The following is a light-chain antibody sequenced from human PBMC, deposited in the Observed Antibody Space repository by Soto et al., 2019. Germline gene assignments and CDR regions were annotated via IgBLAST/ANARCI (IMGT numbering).Light chain of an antibody. CDR1: QGISSY. Sequence: AIRMTQSPSSLSASTGDRVTITCRASQGISSYLAWYQQKPGKAPKLLIYAASTLQSGVPSRFNGSGSGKVFTLTIGCLQSEDFATYYCQKYYSYSTFGQGTKV. CDR2: AAS. V-gene: IGKV1-8*01. CDR3: QKYYSYST. J-gene: IGKJ1*01.